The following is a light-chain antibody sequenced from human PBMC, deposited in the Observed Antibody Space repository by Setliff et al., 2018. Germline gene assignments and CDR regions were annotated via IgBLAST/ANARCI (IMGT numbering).Light chain of an antibody. Sequence: QSALTQPASVSGSPGQPITISCTGTSSDVGGYNYVSWYQQHPGKAPKVIIYDVVVRPSGVSNRFSGSKSGNTASLTVSGLQAEDEADYYCCSFTGSSYVFGSGTKGTV. CDR2: DVV. J-gene: IGLJ1*01. CDR1: SSDVGGYNY. V-gene: IGLV2-14*03. CDR3: CSFTGSSYV.